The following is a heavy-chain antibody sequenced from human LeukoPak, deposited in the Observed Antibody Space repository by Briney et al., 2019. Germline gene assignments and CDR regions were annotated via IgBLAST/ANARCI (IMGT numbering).Heavy chain of an antibody. CDR1: GFTFSDYT. J-gene: IGHJ6*02. D-gene: IGHD5-12*01. CDR2: ISYDGSNK. CDR3: AKEWRRTDYYYYGMDV. V-gene: IGHV3-30*04. Sequence: GGSLRLSCAASGFTFSDYTMHWVRQAPGKGLEWVSVISYDGSNKYYVDSVRGRFTISRDNSKNTLYLQMNSLRAEDTAVYYCAKEWRRTDYYYYGMDVWGQGTTVTVSS.